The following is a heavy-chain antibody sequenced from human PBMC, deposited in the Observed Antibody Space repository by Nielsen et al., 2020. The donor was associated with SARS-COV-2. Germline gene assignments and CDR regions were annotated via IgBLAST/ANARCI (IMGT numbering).Heavy chain of an antibody. V-gene: IGHV3-74*01. CDR1: GFTFSSYW. CDR3: ARDGASWWPPYYYGMDV. J-gene: IGHJ6*02. D-gene: IGHD2-8*02. CDR2: INSDGSST. Sequence: GGSLRLSCAASGFTFSSYWMHWVRQAPGKGLVWVSRINSDGSSTSYADSVKGRFTISRDNAKNTLYLQMNSLRAEDTAVYYCARDGASWWPPYYYGMDVWGQGTTVTVSS.